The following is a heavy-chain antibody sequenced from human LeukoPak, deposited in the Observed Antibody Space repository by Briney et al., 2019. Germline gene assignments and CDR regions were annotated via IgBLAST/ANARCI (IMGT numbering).Heavy chain of an antibody. CDR2: ISSSSSYI. Sequence: GGSLRLSCAASGFTFSSYSMNWVRQAPGKGLEWVSSISSSSSYIYYADPVKGRFTISRDNAKNSLYLQMNSLRAEDTAVYYCARDLDSSGLDYWGQGTLVTVSS. V-gene: IGHV3-21*01. CDR1: GFTFSSYS. J-gene: IGHJ4*02. D-gene: IGHD3-22*01. CDR3: ARDLDSSGLDY.